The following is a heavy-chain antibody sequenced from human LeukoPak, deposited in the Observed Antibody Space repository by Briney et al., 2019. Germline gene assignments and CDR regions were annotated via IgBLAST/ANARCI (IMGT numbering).Heavy chain of an antibody. CDR2: IYYSGST. V-gene: IGHV4-59*01. D-gene: IGHD6-13*01. CDR1: GGSISSYY. Sequence: SETLSLTCTVSGGSISSYYWSWIRQPPGKGLEWIGYIYYSGSTNYNPSLKSRVTISVDTSKNQFSLKLSSVTAADTAVYYCARGVRIRSWYVYYYYYYMDVWGKGTTVTVSS. J-gene: IGHJ6*03. CDR3: ARGVRIRSWYVYYYYYYMDV.